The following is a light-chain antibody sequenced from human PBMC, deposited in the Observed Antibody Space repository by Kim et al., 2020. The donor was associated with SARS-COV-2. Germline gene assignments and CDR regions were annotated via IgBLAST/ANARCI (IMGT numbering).Light chain of an antibody. V-gene: IGLV1-44*01. CDR1: SSNNGSKT. Sequence: GQRVTISGSGSSSNNGSKTVSWYQQLPGTAPELLIYSNNQRPSGVPDRFSGSKSGTSASLAISGLQSEDEADYYCAALDDSLNGWVFGGGTQLTVL. CDR3: AALDDSLNGWV. CDR2: SNN. J-gene: IGLJ3*02.